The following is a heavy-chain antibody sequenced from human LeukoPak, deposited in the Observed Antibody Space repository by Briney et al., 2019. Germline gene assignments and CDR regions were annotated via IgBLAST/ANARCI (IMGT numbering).Heavy chain of an antibody. CDR3: AATGR. CDR1: GLALRNYH. CDR2: IHETGDS. Sequence: GGSLRLSCVGSGLALRNYHVTWVRQAPGKGLEWVADIHETGDSHYAASVKGRFTISRENVKSSVYLQMNSLRADDTAVYYCAATGRWGQGTLVAVSS. V-gene: IGHV3-69-1*02. J-gene: IGHJ4*02.